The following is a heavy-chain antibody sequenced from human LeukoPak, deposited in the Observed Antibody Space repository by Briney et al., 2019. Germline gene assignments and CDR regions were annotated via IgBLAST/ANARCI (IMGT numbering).Heavy chain of an antibody. Sequence: ASVKVSCKASGGTFSSYAISWVRQAPGQGLEWMGRIIPIFGTANYAQKFQDRVTITTDESTSTAYMELSSLRSEDTAVYYCARESLGPLYYYMDVWGKGTTVTVSS. CDR2: IIPIFGTA. J-gene: IGHJ6*03. CDR1: GGTFSSYA. V-gene: IGHV1-69*05. CDR3: ARESLGPLYYYMDV.